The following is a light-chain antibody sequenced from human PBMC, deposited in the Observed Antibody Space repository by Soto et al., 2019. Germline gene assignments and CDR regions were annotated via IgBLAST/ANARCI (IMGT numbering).Light chain of an antibody. CDR2: DVS. CDR3: RSYTSSSTLV. V-gene: IGLV2-14*01. CDR1: SSDVDCYNY. J-gene: IGLJ1*01. Sequence: QSALTQPASVSGSPVQSLTISGTGPSSDVDCYNYVSWYQQHPGKAPKLMVYDVSNRPSGVSNRFSVSKSGNTASLTIYGLQSEDEADYYSRSYTSSSTLVFGTGTKLTV.